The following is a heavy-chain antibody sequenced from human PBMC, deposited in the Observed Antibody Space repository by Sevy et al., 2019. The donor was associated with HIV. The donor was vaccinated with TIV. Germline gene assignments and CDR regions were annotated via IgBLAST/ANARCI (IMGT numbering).Heavy chain of an antibody. D-gene: IGHD5-12*01. CDR2: IDPTDSYT. V-gene: IGHV5-10-1*01. CDR3: ARHHPYSSDYDAPYGMDV. Sequence: GESLKISCKGSGYSFTSYWISWVRQMPGKGLEWMGRIDPTDSYTNYSPSFQGHVTFSADKSISTAYLQWSSLTASDTALYYCARHHPYSSDYDAPYGMDVWGQGTTVTVSS. J-gene: IGHJ6*02. CDR1: GYSFTSYW.